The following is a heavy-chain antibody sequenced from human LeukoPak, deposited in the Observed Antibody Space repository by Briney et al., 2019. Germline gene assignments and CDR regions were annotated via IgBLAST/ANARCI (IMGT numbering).Heavy chain of an antibody. D-gene: IGHD6-19*01. CDR2: IYYSGST. V-gene: IGHV4-31*03. CDR3: ARGRGYSSGSLWGTY. J-gene: IGHJ4*02. Sequence: SETLSLTCTVSGGSISSGGYYWSWIRQHPGKGLEWIGYIYYSGSTYYNPSLKSRVTISVDTSKNQFSLKLSSVTAADTAVYYCARGRGYSSGSLWGTYWGQGTLVTVSS. CDR1: GGSISSGGYY.